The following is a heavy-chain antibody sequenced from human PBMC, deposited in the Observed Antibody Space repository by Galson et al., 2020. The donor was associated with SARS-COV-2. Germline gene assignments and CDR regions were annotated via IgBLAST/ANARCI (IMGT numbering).Heavy chain of an antibody. J-gene: IGHJ6*03. CDR2: IYSSGSA. CDR3: ARGGWVKNPGQNYYYYYMDV. Sequence: SETLSLTCTVSGASVTGTTYYWNWIRQPAGKGLEWIGHIYSSGSANYNPSLKSRATISVDTSKSHFSLKLSSVTAADTAVYYCARGGWVKNPGQNYYYYYMDVWGKGTTVTVSS. CDR1: GASVTGTTYY. D-gene: IGHD1-26*01. V-gene: IGHV4-61*09.